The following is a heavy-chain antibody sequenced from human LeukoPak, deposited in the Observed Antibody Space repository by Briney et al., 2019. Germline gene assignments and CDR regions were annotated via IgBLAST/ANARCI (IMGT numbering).Heavy chain of an antibody. CDR2: LMARGGI. CDR3: TTDQSDARMDV. Sequence: PSETLSLTCTVSGDSISSHHWSWIRQYAGKRLEWIGRLMARGGIDYNPSLRSRVTMSHDASRNQFSLKLRSVTAADTAVYFCTTDQSDARMDVWGKGTTVTVSS. CDR1: GDSISSHH. V-gene: IGHV4-4*07. D-gene: IGHD2-21*02. J-gene: IGHJ6*04.